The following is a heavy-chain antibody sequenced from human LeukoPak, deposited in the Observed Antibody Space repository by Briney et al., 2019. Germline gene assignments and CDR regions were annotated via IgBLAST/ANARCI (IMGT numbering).Heavy chain of an antibody. CDR2: VSYDGSNT. V-gene: IGHV3-30*04. CDR3: AREAEQWLVPGY. CDR1: GFIFSSYA. D-gene: IGHD6-19*01. J-gene: IGHJ4*02. Sequence: GGSLRLSCAASGFIFSSYAMHWVRQAPGKGLEWVAVVSYDGSNTLYADSVKGRFTISRDNSRNTLYVQMDNLRVEDTAVYYCAREAEQWLVPGYWGQGTLVSVSS.